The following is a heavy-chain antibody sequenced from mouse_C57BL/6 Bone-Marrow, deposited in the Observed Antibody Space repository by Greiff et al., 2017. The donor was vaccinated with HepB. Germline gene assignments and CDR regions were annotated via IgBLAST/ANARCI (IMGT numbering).Heavy chain of an antibody. CDR2: IWTGGGT. Sequence: QVQLQQSGPGLVAPSQSLSITCTVSGFSLTSYAISWVRQPPGKGLEWLGVIWTGGGTNYNSALKSRLSISKDNSKSQVFLKMNSLQTDDTARYYCARSGYGSPYYYAMDYWGQGTSVTVSS. J-gene: IGHJ4*01. V-gene: IGHV2-9-1*01. CDR3: ARSGYGSPYYYAMDY. CDR1: GFSLTSYA. D-gene: IGHD1-1*01.